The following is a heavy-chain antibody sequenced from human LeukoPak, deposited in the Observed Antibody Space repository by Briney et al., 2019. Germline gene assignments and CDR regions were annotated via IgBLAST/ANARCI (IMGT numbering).Heavy chain of an antibody. CDR2: ISYDGSNK. V-gene: IGHV3-30*18. CDR1: GFTFSSYG. D-gene: IGHD3-22*01. J-gene: IGHJ4*02. CDR3: AKTPKNYDSSGGGGFDY. Sequence: PGGSLRLSCEASGFTFSSYGMHWVRQAPGKGLEWVAVISYDGSNKYYADSVKGRFTISRDNSKNTLYLQMNSLRADDTAVYYCAKTPKNYDSSGGGGFDYLGQGTLVTVSS.